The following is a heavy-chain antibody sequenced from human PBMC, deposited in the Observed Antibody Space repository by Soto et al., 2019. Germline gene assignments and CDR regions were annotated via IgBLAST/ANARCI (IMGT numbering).Heavy chain of an antibody. Sequence: SETLSLTCAVSGYSISSGYYWGWIRQPPGKGLEWIGSIYHSGSTYYNPSLKSRVTISVDTSKNQFSLKLSSVTAADTAVYYCARVRVVVAAFDYWGQGTLVTV. CDR3: ARVRVVVAAFDY. J-gene: IGHJ4*02. V-gene: IGHV4-38-2*01. D-gene: IGHD2-15*01. CDR2: IYHSGST. CDR1: GYSISSGYY.